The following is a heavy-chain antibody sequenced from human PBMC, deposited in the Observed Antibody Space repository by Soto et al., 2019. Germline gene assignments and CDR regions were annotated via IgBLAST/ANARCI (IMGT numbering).Heavy chain of an antibody. CDR1: GYIFTRYD. D-gene: IGHD3-16*01. Sequence: ASVKVSCKWSGYIFTRYDINRVRQATAQGLECMGWMNPNSGNTCYAQKFQGRVTMTRNTSISTAYMELSSLRSEDTAVYYCARTVLRGGWFDPWGQGTLVTVLS. J-gene: IGHJ5*02. CDR3: ARTVLRGGWFDP. CDR2: MNPNSGNT. V-gene: IGHV1-8*01.